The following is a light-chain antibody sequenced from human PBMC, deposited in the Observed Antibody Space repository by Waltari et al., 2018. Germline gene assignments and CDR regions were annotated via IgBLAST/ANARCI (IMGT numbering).Light chain of an antibody. CDR2: SNN. J-gene: IGLJ1*01. Sequence: QSVLPQPPSASGPPGQRVTISCSGSSSNIGSNTVNWYQQLPGTAPKLLIYSNNQRPSGVPDRFSGSKSGTSASLAISGLQSEDEADYYCAAWDDSLNGQVFGTGTKVTVL. V-gene: IGLV1-44*01. CDR1: SSNIGSNT. CDR3: AAWDDSLNGQV.